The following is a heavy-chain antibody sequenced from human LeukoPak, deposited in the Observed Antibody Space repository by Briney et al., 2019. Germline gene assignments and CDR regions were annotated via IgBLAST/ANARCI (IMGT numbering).Heavy chain of an antibody. Sequence: PSQTLSLTCTVSGGSISSGDYYWSWIRQPPGKGLEWIGYIYYSGSTYYNPSLKSRVTISVDTSKNQFSLKLSSVTAADTAVYYCARGGYDFWSGYSVYYYYYMDVWGKGTTVTVSS. CDR1: GGSISSGDYY. CDR3: ARGGYDFWSGYSVYYYYYMDV. V-gene: IGHV4-30-4*08. J-gene: IGHJ6*03. CDR2: IYYSGST. D-gene: IGHD3-3*01.